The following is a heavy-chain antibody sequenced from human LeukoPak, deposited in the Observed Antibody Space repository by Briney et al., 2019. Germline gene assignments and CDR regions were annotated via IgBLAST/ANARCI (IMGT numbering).Heavy chain of an antibody. CDR2: IYSGYTT. D-gene: IGHD1-1*01. Sequence: GSLRLSCPSSGLTVSSKHMSWVRPAPGKGRERVSIIYSGYTTYYADSVKGRFTISRDNSKNTVYLQMSSLRADDTAVYYCARDSNSNWSFDYWGQGTLVPVSS. CDR1: GLTVSSKH. CDR3: ARDSNSNWSFDY. J-gene: IGHJ4*02. V-gene: IGHV3-66*01.